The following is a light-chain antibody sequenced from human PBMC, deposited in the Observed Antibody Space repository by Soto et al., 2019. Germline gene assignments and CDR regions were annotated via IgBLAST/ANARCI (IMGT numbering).Light chain of an antibody. CDR3: QKYDTVPQT. V-gene: IGKV1-27*01. CDR1: QGIIDY. CDR2: AAS. J-gene: IGKJ1*01. Sequence: DIQMTQSPSSLSASVGDTVTITCRASQGIIDYLAWYQQRPGKVPKLLIYAASTLQTGVPSRFSGSGAGTDFTLTISSLQPEDVGIYYCQKYDTVPQTFGQGTRVEIK.